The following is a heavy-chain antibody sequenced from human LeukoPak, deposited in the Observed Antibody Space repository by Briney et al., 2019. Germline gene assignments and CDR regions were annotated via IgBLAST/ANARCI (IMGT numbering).Heavy chain of an antibody. J-gene: IGHJ3*02. D-gene: IGHD3-22*01. Sequence: ASVKVSCKASGYTFTGYYMHRVRQAPGQGHEWMGGINPNSGGTNYEQKFQGRVTMTRDTSISTAYMELSRMRSDDTAVYYCARDRAFYYYDSSGYYPDAFDIWGQGTMVTVSS. V-gene: IGHV1-2*02. CDR3: ARDRAFYYYDSSGYYPDAFDI. CDR1: GYTFTGYY. CDR2: INPNSGGT.